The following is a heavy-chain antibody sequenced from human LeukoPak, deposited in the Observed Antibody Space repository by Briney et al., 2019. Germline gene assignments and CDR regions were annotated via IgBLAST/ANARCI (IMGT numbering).Heavy chain of an antibody. CDR2: TYYSGST. CDR3: ATYSGRDYHYNYYYIDF. Sequence: SEPLSLTCSVSGGSISSYYWSWIRKPPGKGREGIGYTYYSGSTNYKPSLKSRVTISVDTSKNNFSLQLSCVTAADTAVYYCATYSGRDYHYNYYYIDFWGQGTLVTVSS. J-gene: IGHJ4*02. CDR1: GGSISSYY. D-gene: IGHD1-26*01. V-gene: IGHV4-59*01.